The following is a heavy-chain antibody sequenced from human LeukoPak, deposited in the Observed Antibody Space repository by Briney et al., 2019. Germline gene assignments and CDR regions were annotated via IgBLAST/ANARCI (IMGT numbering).Heavy chain of an antibody. CDR2: INPNSGGT. J-gene: IGHJ4*02. Sequence: ASVRVSCKASGYTFTGYYMHWVRQAPGQGLEWMGWINPNSGGTNYAQKLQGRVTMTRDTSISTAYMELSRLRSDDTAVYYCARDISYSGSYTFDYWGQGTLVTVSS. CDR1: GYTFTGYY. CDR3: ARDISYSGSYTFDY. V-gene: IGHV1-2*02. D-gene: IGHD1-26*01.